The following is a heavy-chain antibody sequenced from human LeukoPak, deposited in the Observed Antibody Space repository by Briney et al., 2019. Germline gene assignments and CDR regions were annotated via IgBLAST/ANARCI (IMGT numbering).Heavy chain of an antibody. V-gene: IGHV3-30*04. CDR3: ARESSGWYDDAFDI. CDR2: ISYDGSNK. Sequence: GRSLRLSCAASGFTFSSYAMHWVRQAPGKGLEWVAVISYDGSNKYYADSVKGRFTISRDNSKNTLYLQMNSLRAEDTAVYYCARESSGWYDDAFDILGQGTMVTVSS. J-gene: IGHJ3*02. D-gene: IGHD6-19*01. CDR1: GFTFSSYA.